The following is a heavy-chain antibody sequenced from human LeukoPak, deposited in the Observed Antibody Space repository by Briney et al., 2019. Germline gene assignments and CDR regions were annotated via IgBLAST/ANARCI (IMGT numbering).Heavy chain of an antibody. Sequence: GGSLRLSCAASGFTFSSYWMHWVRQAPGKGLVWVSRINSDGSSTSYADSVKGRFTISRDNAKNSLYLQMNSLRAEDTAVYYCARGSRFGVVGRDAFDIWGQGTMVTVSS. D-gene: IGHD3-3*01. V-gene: IGHV3-74*01. CDR1: GFTFSSYW. J-gene: IGHJ3*02. CDR3: ARGSRFGVVGRDAFDI. CDR2: INSDGSST.